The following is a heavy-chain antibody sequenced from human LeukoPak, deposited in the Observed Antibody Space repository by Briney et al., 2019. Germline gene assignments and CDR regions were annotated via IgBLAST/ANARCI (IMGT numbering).Heavy chain of an antibody. D-gene: IGHD6-19*01. CDR3: AKDNRRHYTSGPNPDSLH. Sequence: GGSLRLSCAGSGFIFNNYAMHWVRQPPGKGLEWVSGISWNSGSIDYADSVKGRFTISRDNAKNSLYLQMNSLRVGDTAFYYYAKDNRRHYTSGPNPDSLHWGQGALVTVSS. CDR1: GFIFNNYA. CDR2: ISWNSGSI. V-gene: IGHV3-9*01. J-gene: IGHJ4*02.